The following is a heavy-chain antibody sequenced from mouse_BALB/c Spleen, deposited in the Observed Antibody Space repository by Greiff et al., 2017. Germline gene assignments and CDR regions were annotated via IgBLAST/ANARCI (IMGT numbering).Heavy chain of an antibody. V-gene: IGHV5-12-1*01. CDR3: ATDGNPYAMDY. CDR1: GFAFSSYD. D-gene: IGHD1-1*01. CDR2: ISSGGGST. J-gene: IGHJ4*01. Sequence: DVKLVESGGGLVKPGGSLKLSCAASGFAFSSYDMSWVRQTPEKRLEWVAYISSGGGSTYYPDTVKGRFTISRDNAKNTLYLQMSSLKSEDTAMYYCATDGNPYAMDYWGQGTSVTVSS.